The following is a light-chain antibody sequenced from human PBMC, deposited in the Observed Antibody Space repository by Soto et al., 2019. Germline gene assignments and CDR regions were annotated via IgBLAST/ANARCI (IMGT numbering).Light chain of an antibody. Sequence: DIQMTQSPSSLSASVGDRVTITCRAGQSISEYLSWYQQKPGKAPKLLIYSTSTLQSGVPSRFSGSGSGTDFTLTMSSLQPEDFATYYCLQTYTTPWTFGQGTKVEIK. CDR2: STS. V-gene: IGKV1-39*01. CDR1: QSISEY. CDR3: LQTYTTPWT. J-gene: IGKJ1*01.